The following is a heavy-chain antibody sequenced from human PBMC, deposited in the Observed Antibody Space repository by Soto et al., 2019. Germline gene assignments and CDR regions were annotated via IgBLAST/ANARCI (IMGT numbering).Heavy chain of an antibody. Sequence: GSLRLSCAASGFTFSSYGMHWVRQAPGKGLEWVAVISYDGSNKYYADSVKGRFTISRDNSKNTLYLQMNSLRAEDTAVYYCASEWLNDAFDIWGQGTMVTVSS. V-gene: IGHV3-30*03. CDR2: ISYDGSNK. CDR3: ASEWLNDAFDI. J-gene: IGHJ3*02. CDR1: GFTFSSYG. D-gene: IGHD3-3*01.